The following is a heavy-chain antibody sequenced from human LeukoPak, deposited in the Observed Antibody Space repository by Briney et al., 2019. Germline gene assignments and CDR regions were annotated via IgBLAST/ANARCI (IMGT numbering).Heavy chain of an antibody. CDR1: GFTFSSYA. Sequence: GGSLRLSRAASGFTFSSYAMHWVRQAPGKGLEWVAVISYDGSNKYYADSVKGRFTISRDNSKNTLYLQMNSLRAEDTAVYYCARAYDFWSGYYHYYYGMDVWGQGTTVTVSS. D-gene: IGHD3-3*01. V-gene: IGHV3-30*04. J-gene: IGHJ6*02. CDR3: ARAYDFWSGYYHYYYGMDV. CDR2: ISYDGSNK.